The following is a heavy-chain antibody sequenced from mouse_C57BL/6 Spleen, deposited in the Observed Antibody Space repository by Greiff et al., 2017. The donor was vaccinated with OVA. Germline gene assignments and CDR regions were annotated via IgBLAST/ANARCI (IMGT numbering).Heavy chain of an antibody. CDR1: GYTFTDYE. J-gene: IGHJ3*01. CDR2: IDPETGGT. CDR3: TRKGNYYGSSFAY. V-gene: IGHV1-15*01. D-gene: IGHD1-1*01. Sequence: VQRVESGAELVRPGASVTLSCKASGYTFTDYEMHWVKQTPVHGLEWIGAIDPETGGTAYNQKFKGKAILTADKSSSTAYMELRSLTSEDSAVYYCTRKGNYYGSSFAYWGQGTLVTVSA.